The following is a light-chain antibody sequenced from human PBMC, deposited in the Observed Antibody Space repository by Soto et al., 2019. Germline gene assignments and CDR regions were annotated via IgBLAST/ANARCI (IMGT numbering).Light chain of an antibody. J-gene: IGLJ1*01. Sequence: QSVLTQPASVSGSPGQSITISCTGTSRDIDTYNYVSWYQLHPGKAPKTVIYEVYNRPSGVSNRFSGSKSRNTASLTISGLQADDEAVYYCSSHTGSGSYVFGTGTKLTVL. CDR3: SSHTGSGSYV. CDR1: SRDIDTYNY. CDR2: EVY. V-gene: IGLV2-14*01.